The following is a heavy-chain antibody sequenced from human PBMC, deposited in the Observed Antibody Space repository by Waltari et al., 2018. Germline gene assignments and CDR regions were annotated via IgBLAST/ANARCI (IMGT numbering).Heavy chain of an antibody. D-gene: IGHD6-6*01. V-gene: IGHV4-34*01. J-gene: IGHJ4*02. CDR3: ARWWGYSSSYYFDH. CDR2: INHTGDT. Sequence: QVQLHQWGAGLLKPSETLSLTCAVYGGSCNYSYWCWIRQPPGKGLEWVGDINHTGDTRYNPSLKSRVTMSVDTSKSQFSLTLSSVTAADMAIYYCARWWGYSSSYYFDHWGQGTLATVSS. CDR1: GGSCNYSY.